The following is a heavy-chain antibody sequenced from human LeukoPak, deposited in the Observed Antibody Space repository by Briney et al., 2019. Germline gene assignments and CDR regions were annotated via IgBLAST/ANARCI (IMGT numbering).Heavy chain of an antibody. CDR1: GGTFSSYA. D-gene: IGHD5-18*01. CDR3: ARGHLDRGYSINWFDP. V-gene: IGHV1-69*13. CDR2: IITNFGST. J-gene: IGHJ5*02. Sequence: SVTVSCKASGGTFSSYAISWVRQAPGQGLEWMGGIITNFGSTNYAQKYQGRVTITADESTSTVYMELSSLRSEDTAVYYCARGHLDRGYSINWFDPWGQGTLVTVSS.